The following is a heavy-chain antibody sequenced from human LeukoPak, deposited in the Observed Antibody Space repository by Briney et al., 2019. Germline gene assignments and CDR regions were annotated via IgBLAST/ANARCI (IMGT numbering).Heavy chain of an antibody. V-gene: IGHV4-59*01. D-gene: IGHD5-18*01. CDR2: IYYSGST. J-gene: IGHJ3*02. Sequence: KPSETLSLTCTVSGGSISSYYWSWIRQPPGKGLEWIGYIYYSGSTNYNPSLKSRVTISVDTSKNQFSLKLSSVTAADTAVYYCASSDTAMVNDAFDIWGQGTMVTVSS. CDR3: ASSDTAMVNDAFDI. CDR1: GGSISSYY.